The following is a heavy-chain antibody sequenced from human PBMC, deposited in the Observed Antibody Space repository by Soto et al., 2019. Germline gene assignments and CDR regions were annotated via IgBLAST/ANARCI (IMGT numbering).Heavy chain of an antibody. V-gene: IGHV4-39*01. J-gene: IGHJ5*02. Sequence: SETLSLTCTVSGGSISSSSYYWGWIRQPPGKGLEWIGSIYYSGSTYYNPSLKSRVTISVDTSKNQFSLKLSSVTAADTAVYYCASPKIAFYNWFDPWGQGTMVTVS. CDR2: IYYSGST. CDR3: ASPKIAFYNWFDP. CDR1: GGSISSSSYY. D-gene: IGHD3-3*02.